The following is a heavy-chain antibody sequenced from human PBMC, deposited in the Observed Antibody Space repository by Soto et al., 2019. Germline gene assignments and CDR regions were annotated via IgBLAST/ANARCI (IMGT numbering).Heavy chain of an antibody. J-gene: IGHJ4*02. CDR1: GFPFSSYV. Sequence: EVQLLESGGGLVQRGGSLRLSCAASGFPFSSYVMSWVRQAPGKGLEWVSGISGGGSNTFYADSVEGRFTISRDNSKNTLLLQMNSLGAEDTAVYYCAKDSNKYSSSLRGRYFDYWGQGIGVTVSS. V-gene: IGHV3-23*01. CDR3: AKDSNKYSSSLRGRYFDY. CDR2: ISGGGSNT. D-gene: IGHD4-4*01.